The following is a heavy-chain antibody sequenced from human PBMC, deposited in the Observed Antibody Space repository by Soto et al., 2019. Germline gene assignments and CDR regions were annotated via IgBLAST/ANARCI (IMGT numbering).Heavy chain of an antibody. Sequence: PSETLSLTCTVSGGSISSGDYYWSWIRQPPGKGLEWIGYIYYSGSTYYNPSLKSRVTISVDTSKNQFSLKLSSVTAADTAVYYCARLARTTVVTRNWFDPWGQGTLVTVST. D-gene: IGHD4-17*01. CDR1: GGSISSGDYY. V-gene: IGHV4-30-4*01. CDR2: IYYSGST. CDR3: ARLARTTVVTRNWFDP. J-gene: IGHJ5*02.